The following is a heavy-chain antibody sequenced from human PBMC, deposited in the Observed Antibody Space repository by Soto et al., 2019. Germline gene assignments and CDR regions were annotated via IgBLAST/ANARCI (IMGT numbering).Heavy chain of an antibody. CDR3: AQCLLGVNYYYGMDV. CDR2: ILPIFGTA. V-gene: IGHV1-69*12. J-gene: IGHJ6*02. CDR1: GGTFSSYA. D-gene: IGHD3-16*01. Sequence: QDQLVQSGAEVKKPGSSVKVSCKASGGTFSSYAISWVRQAPGQGLEWMGGILPIFGTADYAQKFQGRVTIAADESTSTAYMELSSLRSEDTAVYYCAQCLLGVNYYYGMDVWGQGTTVTVSS.